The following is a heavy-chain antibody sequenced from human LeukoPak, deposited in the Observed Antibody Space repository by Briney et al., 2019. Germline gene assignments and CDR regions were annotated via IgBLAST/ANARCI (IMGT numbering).Heavy chain of an antibody. D-gene: IGHD3-3*01. V-gene: IGHV4-59*12. J-gene: IGHJ4*02. CDR2: IYYSGST. CDR3: ARGGIAIFGVALDY. CDR1: GGSISSYY. Sequence: SETLSLTCTVSGGSISSYYWSWIRQPPGRGLEWIGYIYYSGSTNYNPSLKSRVTISVDTSKNQFSLKLSSVTAADTAVYYCARGGIAIFGVALDYWGQGTLVTVSS.